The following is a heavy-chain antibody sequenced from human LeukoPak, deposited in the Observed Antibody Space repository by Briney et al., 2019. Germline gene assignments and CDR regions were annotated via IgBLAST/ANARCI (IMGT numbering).Heavy chain of an antibody. J-gene: IGHJ4*02. V-gene: IGHV3-53*01. Sequence: GGSLRLSCAASGFTVSNNYMSWVRQAPGKGLEWVSVIYADDSTYYANSVKGRFTISRDNSKNTLYLQMNSLRDEDTAVYYCARGGGAFCGSDCHRNFDYWARERWSPSPQ. CDR1: GFTVSNNY. CDR2: IYADDST. CDR3: ARGGGAFCGSDCHRNFDY. D-gene: IGHD2-21*02.